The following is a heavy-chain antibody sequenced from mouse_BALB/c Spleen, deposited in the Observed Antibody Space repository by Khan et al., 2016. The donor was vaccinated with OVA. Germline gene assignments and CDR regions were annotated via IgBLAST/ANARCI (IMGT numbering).Heavy chain of an antibody. Sequence: VQLQQSGPELVEPGASVKMSCKASGYTFTNYVMHWVKQKPGQGLEWIGYINPNNARTRYNEKFKGKATLTSDISSSTAYMLLSSLTSEDSAVYYCARVASIVDSSFPYWGQGTLVTVSA. J-gene: IGHJ3*01. CDR3: ARVASIVDSSFPY. CDR2: INPNNART. CDR1: GYTFTNYV. V-gene: IGHV1S136*01. D-gene: IGHD2-3*01.